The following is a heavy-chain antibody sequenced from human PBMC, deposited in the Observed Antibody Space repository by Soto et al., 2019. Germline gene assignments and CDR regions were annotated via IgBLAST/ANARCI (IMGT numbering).Heavy chain of an antibody. Sequence: EVQLLESGGGLVQPGGSLRLSCAASGFTFSSYAMSWVRQAPGKGLEWVSAISGSGGSTYYADSVKGRFTISRDNSTNTLYLQMNSLRAEDTAVYYCAKARYCSGGSCPRSYFDYWGQGTLVTVSS. CDR3: AKARYCSGGSCPRSYFDY. J-gene: IGHJ4*02. CDR1: GFTFSSYA. CDR2: ISGSGGST. D-gene: IGHD2-15*01. V-gene: IGHV3-23*01.